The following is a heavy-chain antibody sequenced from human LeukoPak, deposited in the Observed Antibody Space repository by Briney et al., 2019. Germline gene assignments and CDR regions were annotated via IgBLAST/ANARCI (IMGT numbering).Heavy chain of an antibody. CDR3: AKGWQYYFDY. CDR2: ISDIGGST. CDR1: GFTFSSYA. V-gene: IGHV3-23*01. Sequence: QPGGSLRLSCAASGFTFSSYAMSWVRQAPGKGMEWVSAISDIGGSTYYADSVKGRFTISRDNSKNTLYLQMNSLRAEDTAVYYCAKGWQYYFDYWGQGTLVTVSS. D-gene: IGHD6-19*01. J-gene: IGHJ4*02.